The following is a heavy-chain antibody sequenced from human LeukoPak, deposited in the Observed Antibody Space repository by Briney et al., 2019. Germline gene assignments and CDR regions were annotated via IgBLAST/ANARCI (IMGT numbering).Heavy chain of an antibody. CDR2: IIPIFGTA. CDR3: ARVVPAAISPRTGFDP. CDR1: GGTFSSYA. V-gene: IGHV1-69*13. J-gene: IGHJ5*02. Sequence: ASVKVSCKASGGTFSSYAISWVRQAPGQGLEWMGGIIPIFGTANYAQKFQGRVTITADESTSTACMELSSLRSEDTAVYYCARVVPAAISPRTGFDPWGQGTLVTVSS. D-gene: IGHD2-2*02.